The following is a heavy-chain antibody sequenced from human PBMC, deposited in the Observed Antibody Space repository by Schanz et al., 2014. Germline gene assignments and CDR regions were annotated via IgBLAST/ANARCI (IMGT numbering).Heavy chain of an antibody. Sequence: QVQLQESGSGLVKPSQTLSLTCAVSGGSISSGTYSWSWIRQPPGKGLEWIGYIYFNGITYYKPSLKARLIISVDTSKNQFSLKLSSVTAADTAVYYCARVGRSSSSPHGSSGDYWGQGTLVTVSS. CDR3: ARVGRSSSSPHGSSGDY. D-gene: IGHD6-6*01. J-gene: IGHJ4*02. V-gene: IGHV4-30-2*05. CDR1: GGSISSGTYS. CDR2: IYFNGIT.